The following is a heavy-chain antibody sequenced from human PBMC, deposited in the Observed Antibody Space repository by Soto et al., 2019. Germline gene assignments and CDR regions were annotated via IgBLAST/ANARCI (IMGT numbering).Heavy chain of an antibody. CDR2: ISAGGDLS. J-gene: IGHJ4*02. D-gene: IGHD3-22*01. CDR3: SKWDGYGDY. CDR1: GFVFGRNS. Sequence: EVQLLESGGDLIHPGGSLRLSCAASGFVFGRNSMTWVRQTPGKGLEWVAGISAGGDLSWHADFVKGRFTISRDNSKNMVYLQMNNLRVDDTAVCFCSKWDGYGDYWGRGALVTVSA. V-gene: IGHV3-23*01.